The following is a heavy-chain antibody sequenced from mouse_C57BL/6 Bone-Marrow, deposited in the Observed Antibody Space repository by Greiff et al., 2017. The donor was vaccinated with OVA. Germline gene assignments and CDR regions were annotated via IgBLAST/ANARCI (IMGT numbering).Heavy chain of an antibody. CDR3: ARRRIGPWYFDV. J-gene: IGHJ1*03. CDR1: GFTFSSYG. CDR2: ISSGGSYT. D-gene: IGHD2-14*01. Sequence: EVKLVESGGDLVKPGGSLKLSCAASGFTFSSYGMSWVRQTPDKRLEWVATISSGGSYTYYPDSVKGRFTISRDNAKNTLYLQMSSLKSEDTAMYYCARRRIGPWYFDVWGTGTTVTVSS. V-gene: IGHV5-6*01.